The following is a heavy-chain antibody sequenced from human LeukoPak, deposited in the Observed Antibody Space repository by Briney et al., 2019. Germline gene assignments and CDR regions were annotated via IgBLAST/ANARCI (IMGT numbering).Heavy chain of an antibody. CDR1: GYTFTSYG. CDR2: MNPNSGNT. V-gene: IGHV1-8*02. J-gene: IGHJ6*03. CDR3: ARGSGWDYYYYMDV. Sequence: ASVKVSCKASGYTFTSYGISWVRQAPGQGLEWMGWMNPNSGNTGYAQKFQGRVTMTRNTSISTAYMELSSLRFEDTAVYYCARGSGWDYYYYMDVWGKGTTVTISS. D-gene: IGHD6-19*01.